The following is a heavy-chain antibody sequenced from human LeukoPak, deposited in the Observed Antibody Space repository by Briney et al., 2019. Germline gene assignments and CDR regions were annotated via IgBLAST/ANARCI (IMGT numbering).Heavy chain of an antibody. CDR1: GFIVSNNY. CDR2: LYNAGST. Sequence: PGGSLRLSCVASGFIVSNNYMSWVRQAPGKGLEWVSVLYNAGSTYYADSVKGRFTISRDNSKNTLYLQMYSLRAEDTAVYYCAKSFRYYSKEGYYYGMDGWGQGATVTVSS. J-gene: IGHJ6*02. V-gene: IGHV3-53*01. CDR3: AKSFRYYSKEGYYYGMDG. D-gene: IGHD4-11*01.